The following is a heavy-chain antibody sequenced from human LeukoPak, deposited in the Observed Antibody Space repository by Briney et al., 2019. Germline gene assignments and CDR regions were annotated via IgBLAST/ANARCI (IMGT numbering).Heavy chain of an antibody. D-gene: IGHD1-7*01. V-gene: IGHV4-34*01. Sequence: TSETLSLTCAVYGGSFSGYYWSWIRQPPGKGLEWIGEINHSGSTTYNPSLKSRVTISVDTSKNQFSLKLSSVTAADTAVYYCARFRGGNSYYYYHYMDVWGGGTTVTVSS. CDR1: GGSFSGYY. CDR2: INHSGST. J-gene: IGHJ6*03. CDR3: ARFRGGNSYYYYHYMDV.